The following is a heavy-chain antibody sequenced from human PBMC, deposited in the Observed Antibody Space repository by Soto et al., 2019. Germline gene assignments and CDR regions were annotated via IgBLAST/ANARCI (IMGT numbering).Heavy chain of an antibody. CDR1: GGSVSSSSYY. V-gene: IGHV4-39*01. Sequence: SETLSLTCTVSGGSVSSSSYYWAWIRQPPGKGLGWIGTIYFGGSTYYNPSLKSRVTISVDSSKSQFSLKLSSVTAADTAVYYCASLLYYDSSGFYHYFDYWGQGTLVTVSS. CDR2: IYFGGST. J-gene: IGHJ4*02. CDR3: ASLLYYDSSGFYHYFDY. D-gene: IGHD3-22*01.